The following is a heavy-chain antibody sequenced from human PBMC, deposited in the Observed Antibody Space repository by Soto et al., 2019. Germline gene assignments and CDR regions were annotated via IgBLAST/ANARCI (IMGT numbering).Heavy chain of an antibody. V-gene: IGHV1-69*01. D-gene: IGHD1-20*01. CDR3: ARGADVFGYNWKYVAFEG. CDR1: GGTMRSFA. J-gene: IGHJ4*02. Sequence: QVQLVQSVAEVKNPGSSVNVSCKTVGGTMRSFAFSWVRQAPGQGLEWMGGLIPAFGTPDHAQKFQGRFTISADENTMTVYMEHRRLRSYDSAVYFCARGADVFGYNWKYVAFEGGGQGTQLTVSS. CDR2: LIPAFGTP.